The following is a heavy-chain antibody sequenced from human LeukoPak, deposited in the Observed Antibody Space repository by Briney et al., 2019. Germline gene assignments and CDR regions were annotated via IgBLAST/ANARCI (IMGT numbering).Heavy chain of an antibody. CDR1: GFTFSTYA. CDR3: ARVTRTDSYGFFDY. D-gene: IGHD5-18*01. CDR2: ISYDGSNK. V-gene: IGHV3-30*04. J-gene: IGHJ4*02. Sequence: GGSLRLSCAASGFTFSTYAMSWVRQAPGKGLEWVAVISYDGSNKYYADSVKGRFTISRDNSKNTLYLQMNSLRAEDTAVYYCARVTRTDSYGFFDYWGQGTLVTVSS.